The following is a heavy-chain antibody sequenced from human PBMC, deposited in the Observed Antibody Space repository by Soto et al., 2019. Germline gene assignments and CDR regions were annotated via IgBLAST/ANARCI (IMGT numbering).Heavy chain of an antibody. Sequence: PSETLSLTCTVSGASISSGYSFWSWIRQPPGKGLEWIAYIYSSGSTYYNPSLKRRVAISIDTSKNQFSLNLSSLTAADTAVYYCASLNLSFDPWGQGTLVTVSS. J-gene: IGHJ5*02. V-gene: IGHV4-30-4*01. CDR3: ASLNLSFDP. CDR2: IYSSGST. CDR1: GASISSGYSF.